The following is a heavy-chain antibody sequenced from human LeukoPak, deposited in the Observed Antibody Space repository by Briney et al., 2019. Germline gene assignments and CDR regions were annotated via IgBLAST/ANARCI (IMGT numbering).Heavy chain of an antibody. J-gene: IGHJ4*02. CDR3: ARGGGGSYYYFDY. V-gene: IGHV3-13*01. Sequence: GSLRLSCAASGFTFSSYNIHCGPQAPGKGLERGSAICPTGDTYYPDYGKGRFTIYRENAKNSLYLQMHSLRAGDTAVYYCARGGGGSYYYFDYWGQGTLVTVSS. D-gene: IGHD1-26*01. CDR2: ICPTGDT. CDR1: GFTFSSYN.